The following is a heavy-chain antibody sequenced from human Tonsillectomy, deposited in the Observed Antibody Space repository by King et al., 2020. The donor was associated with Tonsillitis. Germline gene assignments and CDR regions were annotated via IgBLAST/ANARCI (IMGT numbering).Heavy chain of an antibody. CDR1: GGSFSGYY. CDR2: INHSGST. CDR3: ARGVIGWYRRYFDY. V-gene: IGHV4-34*01. Sequence: VQLQQWGAGLLKPSETLSLACAVSGGSFSGYYWTWIRQPPGKGLEWIGEINHSGSTHYNPSLKSRVTISVDTSKNQFSLKLSSVTTADTAVYYCARGVIGWYRRYFDYWGQGTLVTVSS. J-gene: IGHJ4*02. D-gene: IGHD6-19*01.